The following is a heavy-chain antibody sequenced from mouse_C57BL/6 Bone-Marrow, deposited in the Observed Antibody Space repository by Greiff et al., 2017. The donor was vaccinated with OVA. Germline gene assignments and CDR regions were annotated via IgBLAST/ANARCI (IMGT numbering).Heavy chain of an antibody. D-gene: IGHD2-2*01. CDR1: GFTFSDYG. CDR3: ARQGGLRGVDY. CDR2: ISNLAYSI. Sequence: DVMLVESGGGLVQPGGSLKLSCAASGFTFSDYGMAWVRQAPRKGPEWVAFISNLAYSIYYADTVTGRFTISRGNAKNTLYLEMSSLRSEDTAMYYCARQGGLRGVDYWGQGTSVTVSS. J-gene: IGHJ4*01. V-gene: IGHV5-15*01.